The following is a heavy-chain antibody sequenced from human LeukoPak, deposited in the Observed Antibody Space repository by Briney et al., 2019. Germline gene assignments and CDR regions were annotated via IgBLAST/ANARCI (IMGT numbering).Heavy chain of an antibody. CDR3: AREITMIVVVPYYYGMDV. Sequence: ASVKVSCKVSGYTLTELSMHWVRQAPGKGLEWMGGFDPEDGETIYAQKFQGRVTMTEDTSTDTAYMELSSLRSEDTAVYYCAREITMIVVVPYYYGMDVWGQGTTVTVSS. J-gene: IGHJ6*02. CDR1: GYTLTELS. D-gene: IGHD3-22*01. V-gene: IGHV1-24*01. CDR2: FDPEDGET.